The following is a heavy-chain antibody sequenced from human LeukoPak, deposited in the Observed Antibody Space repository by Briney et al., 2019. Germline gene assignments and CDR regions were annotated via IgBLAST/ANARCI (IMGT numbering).Heavy chain of an antibody. CDR2: ISGYNGKT. D-gene: IGHD3-3*01. CDR1: GYTFINYG. J-gene: IGHJ4*02. CDR3: ARDQYDTWSRRGNFDS. Sequence: WASVRVSCKASGYTFINYGINWVRQAPGQGLEWMGWISGYNGKTNYAQKLQGRVTMTTDTSTSTAYMELRGLKSDDTAVYYCARDQYDTWSRRGNFDSWGQGTLVIVSS. V-gene: IGHV1-18*01.